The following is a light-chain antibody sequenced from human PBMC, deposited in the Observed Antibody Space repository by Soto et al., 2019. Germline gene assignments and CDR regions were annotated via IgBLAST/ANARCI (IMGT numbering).Light chain of an antibody. CDR3: NSYASSGTYVV. CDR1: SSDVGRYNY. Sequence: QSALTQPASVSGSPGQSITIACTGTSSDVGRYNYVSWYQQHPGKAPKLMIYEVSNRPSGVSHRFSGSKSGNTASLTISGLQAEDEADYYCNSYASSGTYVVFGGGTKVTVL. V-gene: IGLV2-14*01. CDR2: EVS. J-gene: IGLJ2*01.